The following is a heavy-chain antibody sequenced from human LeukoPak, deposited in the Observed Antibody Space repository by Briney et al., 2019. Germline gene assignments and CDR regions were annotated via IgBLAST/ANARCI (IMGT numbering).Heavy chain of an antibody. D-gene: IGHD1/OR15-1a*01. CDR3: AGGNSMDV. CDR1: GFPFSNSW. CDR2: INKDGGGI. J-gene: IGHJ6*04. Sequence: GGSLRLSCAVSGFPFSNSWMYWVRQAPGKGLEGMANINKDGGGISYVDSVKGRFIISRDNARNSLYLQMNSLRVEDTAVYFCAGGNSMDVWGKGTAVTVSS. V-gene: IGHV3-7*03.